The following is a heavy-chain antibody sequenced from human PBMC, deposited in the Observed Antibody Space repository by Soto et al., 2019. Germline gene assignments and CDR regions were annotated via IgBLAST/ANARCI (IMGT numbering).Heavy chain of an antibody. J-gene: IGHJ6*02. CDR2: INTHNGNT. D-gene: IGHD3-10*01. Sequence: ASVRVSCKASGYTFTTYGISWVRQAPGEGLEWLGWINTHNGNTNYAQNLQGRVFMTADTSTNTAYMELRSLRSDDTAIYYCTREGSAPYYYYAMDAWGQGTTVTVSS. CDR1: GYTFTTYG. CDR3: TREGSAPYYYYAMDA. V-gene: IGHV1-18*01.